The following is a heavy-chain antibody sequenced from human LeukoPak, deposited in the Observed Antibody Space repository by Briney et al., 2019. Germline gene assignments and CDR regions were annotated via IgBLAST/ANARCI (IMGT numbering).Heavy chain of an antibody. CDR3: ARAEWELLNFDY. D-gene: IGHD1-26*01. V-gene: IGHV3-30-3*01. J-gene: IGHJ4*02. CDR2: ISYDGSNK. Sequence: GGSLRLSCAASGFTFSSYAMHWVRQAPGKGLEWVVVISYDGSNKYYADSVKGRFTISRDNSKNTLYLQMNSLRAEDTAVYYCARAEWELLNFDYWGQGTLVTVSS. CDR1: GFTFSSYA.